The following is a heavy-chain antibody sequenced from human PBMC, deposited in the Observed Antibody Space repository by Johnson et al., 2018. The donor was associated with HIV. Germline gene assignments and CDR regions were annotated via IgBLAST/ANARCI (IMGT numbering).Heavy chain of an antibody. CDR2: INSDGSST. CDR1: GFTFNNAW. J-gene: IGHJ3*02. CDR3: ARDPYGSGPYVAFDI. V-gene: IGHV3-74*01. Sequence: EVQLVESGGGLVQPGGSLRLSCAASGFTFNNAWMHWVRQAPGKGLVWVSRINSDGSSTSYADSVKGRFTISRDNAKNTLYLQMNSLRAEDTAVYYCARDPYGSGPYVAFDIWGQGTMVTVSS. D-gene: IGHD3-10*01.